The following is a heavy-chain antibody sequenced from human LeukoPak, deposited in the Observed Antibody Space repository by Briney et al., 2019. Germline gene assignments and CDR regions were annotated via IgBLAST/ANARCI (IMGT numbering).Heavy chain of an antibody. Sequence: PSETLSLTCAVYGGSFSGYYWSWIRQPPGKGLEWIGEINHSGSTNYNPSLKSRVTISVDTSKNQFSLKLSSVTAADTAVYYCARRKGPGYSSSWYGWYFDLWGRGTLVTVSS. J-gene: IGHJ2*01. CDR3: ARRKGPGYSSSWYGWYFDL. D-gene: IGHD6-13*01. V-gene: IGHV4-34*01. CDR1: GGSFSGYY. CDR2: INHSGST.